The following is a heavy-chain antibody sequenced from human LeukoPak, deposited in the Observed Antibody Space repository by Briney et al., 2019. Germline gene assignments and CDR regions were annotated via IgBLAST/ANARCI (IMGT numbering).Heavy chain of an antibody. V-gene: IGHV3-53*01. CDR1: GFTVSSNF. J-gene: IGHJ4*02. D-gene: IGHD5-18*01. CDR3: ASTLQGNSCGRLDY. Sequence: GGSLRLSCAASGFTVSSNFMTWVRQAPGKGLEWVSVLYSGGSAYYADSVKGRFTISRDNSKNTLYLQMNSLRTEDTAVYYCASTLQGNSCGRLDYWGQGTLVTVSS. CDR2: LYSGGSA.